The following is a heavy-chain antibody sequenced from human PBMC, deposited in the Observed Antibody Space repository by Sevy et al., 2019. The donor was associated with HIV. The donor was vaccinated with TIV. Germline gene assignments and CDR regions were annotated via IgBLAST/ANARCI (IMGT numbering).Heavy chain of an antibody. CDR3: ARSFPHITMIVVVPTGFDY. D-gene: IGHD3-22*01. CDR1: GGSISSSSYY. CDR2: IYYSGST. Sequence: SETLSLTCTVSGGSISSSSYYWGWIRQPPGKGLEWIGSIYYSGSTYYNPSLKSRVTISVYTSKNQFSLKLSSVTAADTAVYYCARSFPHITMIVVVPTGFDYWGQGTLVTVSS. V-gene: IGHV4-39*01. J-gene: IGHJ4*02.